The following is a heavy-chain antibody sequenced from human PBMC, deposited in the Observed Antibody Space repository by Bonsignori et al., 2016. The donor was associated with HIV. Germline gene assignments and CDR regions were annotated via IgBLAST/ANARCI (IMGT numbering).Heavy chain of an antibody. CDR3: ARVVSGWYFDY. D-gene: IGHD6-19*01. CDR2: IIPILSLA. Sequence: WVRQAPGQGLKWMGGIIPILSLANYAQKFQGRVTITADKSTTTAYMELSSLRSEDTAVYYCARVVSGWYFDYRGQGTLVTVSS. V-gene: IGHV1-69*10. J-gene: IGHJ4*02.